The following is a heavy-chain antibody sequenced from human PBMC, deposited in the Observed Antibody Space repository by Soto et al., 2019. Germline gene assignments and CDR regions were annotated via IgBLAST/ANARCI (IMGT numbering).Heavy chain of an antibody. Sequence: QVQLVQSGAEVKKPGSSVKVSCKASGGTFSSYAISWVRQAPGQGLEWMGGIIPIFGTANYAQKFQGRVTITADKSTSTAYMELSSLRSEDTAVYYCARVRCSAGSCYPNDAFDIWGQGTMVTVSS. V-gene: IGHV1-69*06. J-gene: IGHJ3*02. CDR3: ARVRCSAGSCYPNDAFDI. CDR2: IIPIFGTA. CDR1: GGTFSSYA. D-gene: IGHD2-15*01.